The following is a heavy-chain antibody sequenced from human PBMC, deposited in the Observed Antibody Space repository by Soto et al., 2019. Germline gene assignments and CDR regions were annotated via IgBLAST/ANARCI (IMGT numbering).Heavy chain of an antibody. V-gene: IGHV3-48*03. CDR3: ERELDVPSGSFDH. D-gene: IGHD1-1*01. CDR2: IDGSGTVI. J-gene: IGHJ4*02. CDR1: GFSFTTYE. Sequence: EVQLVESGGNFVQPGGSLRLSCASAGFSFTTYEMNCVRQSPGKGLEWGSYIDGSGTVIYCAESVKGRFTISRDNAKNSLLQQMKSLRADDKAVYYCERELDVPSGSFDHWGQGTLVTVSS.